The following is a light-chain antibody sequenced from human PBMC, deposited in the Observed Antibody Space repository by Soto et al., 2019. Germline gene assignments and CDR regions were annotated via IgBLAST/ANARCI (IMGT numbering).Light chain of an antibody. J-gene: IGKJ4*01. CDR2: DAS. Sequence: EIVLTQSPATLSLSPGERATLSCRASQSVSTYLAWYQQKSGQAPRLLIYDASNRATGIPARFSGSGSGTDFTLTISSLEPEDFAVYYCQQRSNWPLTFVGGTKVEIK. V-gene: IGKV3-11*01. CDR3: QQRSNWPLT. CDR1: QSVSTY.